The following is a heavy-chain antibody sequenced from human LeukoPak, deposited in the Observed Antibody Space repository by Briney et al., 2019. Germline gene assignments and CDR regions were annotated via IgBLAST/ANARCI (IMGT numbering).Heavy chain of an antibody. V-gene: IGHV4-31*03. J-gene: IGHJ4*02. CDR3: ARGRYSYGW. D-gene: IGHD5-18*01. CDR2: IYFSGST. CDR1: GGSISSGGQY. Sequence: SETLSLTCTVSGGSISSGGQYWSWIRQHPGKGLEWIGYIYFSGSTYYNPSLKSRVTISVDTSKNQFSLKLSSVTAADTAVYYCARGRYSYGWWGQGTLVTVSS.